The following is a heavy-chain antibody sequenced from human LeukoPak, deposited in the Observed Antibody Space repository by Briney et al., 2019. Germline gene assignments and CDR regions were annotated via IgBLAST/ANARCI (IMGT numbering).Heavy chain of an antibody. Sequence: ASVRVSCKASGYTLTGYYLQCMRQAPGQGLEWMGWIHPASGGTNYAQKFQGRVTMTRDTSVSTAYMELSSLRSDDTAVYYCARLAAVPGWGQGTLVIVSS. V-gene: IGHV1-2*02. D-gene: IGHD6-19*01. CDR2: IHPASGGT. J-gene: IGHJ1*01. CDR3: ARLAAVPG. CDR1: GYTLTGYY.